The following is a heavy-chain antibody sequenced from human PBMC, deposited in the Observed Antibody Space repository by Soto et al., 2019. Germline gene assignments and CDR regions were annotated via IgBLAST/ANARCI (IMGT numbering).Heavy chain of an antibody. V-gene: IGHV3-21*01. D-gene: IGHD2-15*01. CDR3: ARGGVVGATHGDYSYYYGMDV. CDR1: GFTFSSYS. CDR2: ISSSSTYI. Sequence: EVQLVESGGGLVKPGGSLRLSCAASGFTFSSYSMNWVRQAPGKELEWVSSISSSSTYIYYADPVKGRFTISRDNAKNSQYMQRNRVRAEDTAAYYCARGGVVGATHGDYSYYYGMDVWGQGTTVTVSS. J-gene: IGHJ6*02.